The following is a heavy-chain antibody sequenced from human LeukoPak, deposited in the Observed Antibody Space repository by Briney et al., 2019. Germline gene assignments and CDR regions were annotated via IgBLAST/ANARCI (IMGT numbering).Heavy chain of an antibody. CDR3: ARNTQRQGGLGYTSGHCYFAL. V-gene: IGHV4-59*01. J-gene: IGHJ2*01. CDR2: VYHSGYT. CDR1: DDSISRYY. D-gene: IGHD5-18*01. Sequence: SETLSLSCNVPDDSISRYYWSWIRQPPGRGLEWIGQVYHSGYTDYNPSLQSRVTMSVDTSKNQFSLKLTSVTAADTAVYYCARNTQRQGGLGYTSGHCYFALWGRGTLVTVSS.